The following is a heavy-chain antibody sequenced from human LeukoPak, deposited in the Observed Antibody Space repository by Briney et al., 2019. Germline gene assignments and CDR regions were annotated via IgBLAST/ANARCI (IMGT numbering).Heavy chain of an antibody. CDR1: GFSFSTSA. CDR2: ISSDGGST. V-gene: IGHV3-64*02. J-gene: IGHJ4*02. CDR3: ARVFYESGGYYYDY. D-gene: IGHD3-22*01. Sequence: GGSLRLSCAASGFSFSTSAMHWVRQAPGKGLEYVSAISSDGGSTYYADSVKGRFTISRDNSKSTLYLQMGSLRAEDMAVYYCARVFYESGGYYYDYWGQGILVTVSS.